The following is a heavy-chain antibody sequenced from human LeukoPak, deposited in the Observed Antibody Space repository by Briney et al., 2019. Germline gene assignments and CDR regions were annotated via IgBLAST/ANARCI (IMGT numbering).Heavy chain of an antibody. D-gene: IGHD4-17*01. J-gene: IGHJ4*02. V-gene: IGHV1-18*01. CDR3: ARDSHDYGDYVHGY. Sequence: VASVKVSCKASGYSFTSYGISWVRQAPGQGLEWMGWISAYNGNTNYAQKLQGRVTMTTDTSTSTAYMELRSLRSDDTAVYYCARDSHDYGDYVHGYWGQGTLVTVSS. CDR1: GYSFTSYG. CDR2: ISAYNGNT.